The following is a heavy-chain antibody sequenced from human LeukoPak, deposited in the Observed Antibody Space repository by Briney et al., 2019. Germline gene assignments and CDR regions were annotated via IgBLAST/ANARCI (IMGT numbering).Heavy chain of an antibody. J-gene: IGHJ4*02. CDR2: IYSGGNT. Sequence: GGSLRLSCAASGFIVSSNYMSWVRQAPGKGLEWVSVIYSGGNTNYADSVKGRFTISRDNSKNTLYLQMNSLRVEDTAVYYCAKDFDYWGQGTLVTVSS. V-gene: IGHV3-66*01. CDR3: AKDFDY. CDR1: GFIVSSNY.